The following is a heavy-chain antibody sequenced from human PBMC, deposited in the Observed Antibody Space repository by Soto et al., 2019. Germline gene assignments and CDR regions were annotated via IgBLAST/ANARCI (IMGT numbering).Heavy chain of an antibody. Sequence: EVQLLESGGDLVHPGGTLILSCVGSGYPFGDYAMRWVRQAPGKGLEWVSAIGPFEAHAPAYAAAVKGRFTISRDNSRNILVLQMTYLRAGDTGVYYCARDAIPHNGRDDAFDLWGQLTVVTVSS. CDR1: GYPFGDYA. CDR2: IGPFEAHAP. V-gene: IGHV3-23*01. CDR3: ARDAIPHNGRDDAFDL. J-gene: IGHJ3*01. D-gene: IGHD2-8*01.